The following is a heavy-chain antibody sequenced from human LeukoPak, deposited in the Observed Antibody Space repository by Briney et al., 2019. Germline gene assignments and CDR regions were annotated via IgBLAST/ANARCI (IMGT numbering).Heavy chain of an antibody. CDR3: ARCPDLGPAAIAWFDP. CDR2: IIPIFGTA. J-gene: IGHJ5*02. D-gene: IGHD2-2*02. CDR1: GGTFSSYA. Sequence: ASVKVSCMASGGTFSSYAISWVRQAPGQGLEWMGGIIPIFGTANYAQKFQGRVTITADESTSTAYMELSSLRSEDTAVYYCARCPDLGPAAIAWFDPWGQGTLVTVSS. V-gene: IGHV1-69*13.